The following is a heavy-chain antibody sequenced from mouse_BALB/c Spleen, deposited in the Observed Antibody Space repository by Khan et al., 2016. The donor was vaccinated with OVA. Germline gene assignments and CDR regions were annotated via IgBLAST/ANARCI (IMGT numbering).Heavy chain of an antibody. CDR1: GYSITSGYA. D-gene: IGHD1-1*01. J-gene: IGHJ2*01. V-gene: IGHV3-2*02. CDR3: ERGNYYGYYFAY. Sequence: EVKLLESGPGLVKPSQSLSFTCTVTGYSITSGYAWNWIRQFPGNKLEWMGYISYSGVTSYTPSLKSRISFTRDTSKNQFFLQLNSVTTEATATYYCERGNYYGYYFAYWGQGTTLTVSS. CDR2: ISYSGVT.